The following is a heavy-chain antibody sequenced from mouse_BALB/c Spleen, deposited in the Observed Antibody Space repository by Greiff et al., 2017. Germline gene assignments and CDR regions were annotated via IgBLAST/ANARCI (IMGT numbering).Heavy chain of an antibody. CDR2: ISYSGST. CDR1: GYSITSDYA. CDR3: AREDRYDGTWFAY. Sequence: EVQLQQSGPGLVKPSQSLSLTCTVTGYSITSDYAWNWIRQFPGNKLEWMGYISYSGSTSYNPSLKSRISITRDTSKNQFFLQLNSVTTEDTATYYCAREDRYDGTWFAYWGQGTLVTVSA. D-gene: IGHD2-14*01. J-gene: IGHJ3*01. V-gene: IGHV3-2*02.